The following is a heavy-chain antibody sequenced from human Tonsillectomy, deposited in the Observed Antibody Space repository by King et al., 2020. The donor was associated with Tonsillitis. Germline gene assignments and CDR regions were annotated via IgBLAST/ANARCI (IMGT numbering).Heavy chain of an antibody. J-gene: IGHJ6*03. CDR1: GFTFSSYS. Sequence: VQLVESGGGLVKPGGSLRLSCAASGFTFSSYSMNWVRQAPGKGLEWVSSISSSSSYIYYADSVKGRFTISRDNAKNSLYLQMNSLRAEDTAVHYCARDTGEWYYYYYMDVWGKGTTVTVSS. CDR3: ARDTGEWYYYYYMDV. V-gene: IGHV3-21*01. D-gene: IGHD7-27*01. CDR2: ISSSSSYI.